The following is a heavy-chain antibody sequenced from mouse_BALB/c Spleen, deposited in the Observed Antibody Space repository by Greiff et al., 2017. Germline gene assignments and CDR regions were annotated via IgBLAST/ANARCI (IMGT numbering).Heavy chain of an antibody. V-gene: IGHV6-6*02. J-gene: IGHJ3*01. Sequence: EVKLEESGGGLVQPGGSMKLSCVASGFTFSNYWMNWVSQSPEKGLEWVAEIRLKSNNYATNYAESVKGRFTISRDDSKSSVYLQMNNLSADDTGIYYCTATFAYWGQGTLVTVSA. CDR3: TATFAY. CDR1: GFTFSNYW. D-gene: IGHD1-2*01. CDR2: IRLKSNNYAT.